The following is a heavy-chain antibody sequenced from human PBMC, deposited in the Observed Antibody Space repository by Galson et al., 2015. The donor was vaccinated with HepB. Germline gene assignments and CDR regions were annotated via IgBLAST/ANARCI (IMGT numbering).Heavy chain of an antibody. J-gene: IGHJ6*02. CDR2: ISSSSSYI. V-gene: IGHV3-21*01. D-gene: IGHD4-17*01. Sequence: SLRLSCAASGFTFSSYSMNWVRQAPGKGLEWVSSISSSSSYIYYADSVKGRFTISRDNAKNSLYLQMNSLRAEDTAVYYCARDRNGLRNYYGMDVWGQGTTVTVSS. CDR1: GFTFSSYS. CDR3: ARDRNGLRNYYGMDV.